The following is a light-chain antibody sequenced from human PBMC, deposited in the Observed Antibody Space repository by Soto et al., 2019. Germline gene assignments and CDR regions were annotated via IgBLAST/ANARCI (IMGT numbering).Light chain of an antibody. V-gene: IGKV1D-16*01. CDR3: QQYHDYWA. J-gene: IGKJ1*01. Sequence: DIQMSHSPSSVSASVGDRVTITCRASHDLSSWLAWYQHKPGKXPXXLISAASSLQSGVPSRFTDTGSGTDYPLPHSSLQPDDAATDDCQQYHDYWALGPGTK. CDR1: HDLSSW. CDR2: AAS.